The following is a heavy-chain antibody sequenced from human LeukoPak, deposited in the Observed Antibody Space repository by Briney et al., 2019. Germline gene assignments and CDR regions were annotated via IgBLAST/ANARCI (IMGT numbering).Heavy chain of an antibody. J-gene: IGHJ4*02. V-gene: IGHV4-34*01. CDR3: ARHISGSRRGWYVY. D-gene: IGHD6-19*01. CDR2: VNHSGRT. Sequence: SETLSLTCAVYGGSFSGYYWSWIRQPPGKGLKWIGEVNHSGRTDYNPSLKSRVTISVDTSKNQFSLRLSSVTAADTAVYYCARHISGSRRGWYVYWGQGTLVTVSS. CDR1: GGSFSGYY.